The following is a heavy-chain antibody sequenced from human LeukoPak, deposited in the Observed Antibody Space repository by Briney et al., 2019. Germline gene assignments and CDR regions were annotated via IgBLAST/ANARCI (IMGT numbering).Heavy chain of an antibody. CDR3: ARDQDYYDSSGYYTPFFDY. D-gene: IGHD3-22*01. J-gene: IGHJ4*02. V-gene: IGHV3-30*02. CDR1: GFTLSNYG. CDR2: LRHDGSNT. Sequence: GGSLRLSCAVPGFTLSNYGMHWVRQTPGKGLEWVAFLRHDGSNTNYADSVKGRFTISRDSSKNSLYLQMNSLRAEDTAVYYCARDQDYYDSSGYYTPFFDYWGQGTLVTVSS.